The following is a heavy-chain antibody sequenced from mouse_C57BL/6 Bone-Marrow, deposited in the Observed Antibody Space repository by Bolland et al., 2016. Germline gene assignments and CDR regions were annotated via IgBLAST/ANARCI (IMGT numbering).Heavy chain of an antibody. CDR3: ARGGYYHGSSLFAY. V-gene: IGHV1-36*01. J-gene: IGHJ3*01. Sequence: SYNQKFKGKATLTVDTSSSTAYMELNSLTSEDSAVYYCARGGYYHGSSLFAYWGQGTLV. D-gene: IGHD1-1*01.